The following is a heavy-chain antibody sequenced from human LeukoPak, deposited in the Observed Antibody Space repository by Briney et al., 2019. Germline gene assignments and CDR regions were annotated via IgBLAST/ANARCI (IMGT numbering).Heavy chain of an antibody. CDR2: INPNSGGT. CDR3: ARGPYYYDSSGYPYYYYYMDV. V-gene: IGHV1-2*02. CDR1: GYTFTGYY. D-gene: IGHD3-22*01. J-gene: IGHJ6*03. Sequence: GASVKVSCTASGYTFTGYYMHWVRQAPGQGLEWMGWINPNSGGTNYAQKFQGRVTMTRDTSISTAYMELSRLRSDDTAVYYCARGPYYYDSSGYPYYYYYMDVWGKGTTVTVSS.